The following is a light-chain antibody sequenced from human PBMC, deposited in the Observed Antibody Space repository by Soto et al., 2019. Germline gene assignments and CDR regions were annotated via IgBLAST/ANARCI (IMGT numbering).Light chain of an antibody. CDR2: DGX. J-gene: IGKJ5*01. Sequence: VXTQTPDTMPLSLGERATLLXRASQSVTTYLTWYPQKAGQXPRLLXXDGXNRATGIPARFIGSGSGTDFTLTLSSLEPEEFSGYYCQQRSNGPPSTFGQGARLEIK. CDR3: QQRSNGPPST. V-gene: IGKV3-11*01. CDR1: QSVTTY.